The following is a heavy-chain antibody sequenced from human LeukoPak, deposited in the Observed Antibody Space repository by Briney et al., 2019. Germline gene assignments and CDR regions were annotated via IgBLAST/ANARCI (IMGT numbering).Heavy chain of an antibody. CDR2: ISSSGSTI. CDR1: GFTLSSYA. D-gene: IGHD6-19*01. V-gene: IGHV3-48*04. CDR3: AREGVAVAGTGDY. Sequence: GGSLRLSCTASGFTLSSYAMSWVRQAPGKGLEWVSYISSSGSTIYYADSVKGRFTISRDNAKNSLYLQMNSLRAEDTAVYYCAREGVAVAGTGDYWGQGTLVTVSS. J-gene: IGHJ4*02.